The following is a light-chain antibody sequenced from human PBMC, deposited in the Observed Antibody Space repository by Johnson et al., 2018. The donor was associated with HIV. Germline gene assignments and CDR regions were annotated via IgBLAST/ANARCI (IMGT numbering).Light chain of an antibody. CDR2: DNN. V-gene: IGLV1-51*01. CDR3: GTWNSSLSAHYYV. J-gene: IGLJ1*01. CDR1: SSNIGNNY. Sequence: QSVLTQPPSVSAAPGQKVTISCSGSSSNIGNNYVSWYQQLPGTAPKLLIYDNNKRPSGIPDRFLWGKTGTEGITGSKALHTGDEADYYCGTWNSSLSAHYYVFGTGTKVTVL.